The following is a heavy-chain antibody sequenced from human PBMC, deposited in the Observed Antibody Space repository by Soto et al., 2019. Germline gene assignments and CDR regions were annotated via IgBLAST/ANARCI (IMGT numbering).Heavy chain of an antibody. CDR3: ARGWPCSFFGVGAPKYYYYGMDV. CDR2: INHSGST. Sequence: SETLSLTCAVYGGSFSGYYWSWIRQPPGKGLEWIGEINHSGSTNYNPSLKSRVTISVDTSKNQFSLKLSSVTAADTAVYYCARGWPCSFFGVGAPKYYYYGMDVWGQGTTVTVSS. V-gene: IGHV4-34*01. J-gene: IGHJ6*02. CDR1: GGSFSGYY. D-gene: IGHD3-3*01.